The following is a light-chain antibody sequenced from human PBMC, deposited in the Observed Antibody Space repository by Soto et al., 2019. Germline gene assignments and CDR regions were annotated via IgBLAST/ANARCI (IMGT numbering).Light chain of an antibody. V-gene: IGKV1-5*01. CDR1: QSVSSW. CDR2: DAS. J-gene: IGKJ1*01. CDR3: QQYNSYSPWT. Sequence: DIRMTQSPSTLSASVGDRVTITCRASQSVSSWLAWYQQKPGKVPKLLIYDASSLESGVPSRFSGSGSGTELTLTISSLQPDDFATYYCQQYNSYSPWTFGQGTTVEIK.